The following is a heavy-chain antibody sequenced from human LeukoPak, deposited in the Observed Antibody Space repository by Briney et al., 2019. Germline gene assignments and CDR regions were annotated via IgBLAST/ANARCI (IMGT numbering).Heavy chain of an antibody. Sequence: PGGSLRLSCSASGFTFSSYAMSWVRQAPGKGLEWVSSISLRGADTNYADSVKGRFTISRDDSKNALYLQMSSLRAEDTAVYYCAKAGGSDANHDAFDIWGQGTMVTVSS. CDR3: AKAGGSDANHDAFDI. J-gene: IGHJ3*02. CDR1: GFTFSSYA. CDR2: ISLRGADT. V-gene: IGHV3-23*01. D-gene: IGHD6-25*01.